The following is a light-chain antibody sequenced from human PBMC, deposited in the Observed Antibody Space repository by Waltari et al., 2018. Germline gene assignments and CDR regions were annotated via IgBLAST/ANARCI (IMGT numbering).Light chain of an antibody. CDR1: QSLVHSDGNTY. J-gene: IGKJ1*01. V-gene: IGKV2-30*02. CDR3: MQGIHWPRS. Sequence: DVVMTQSPLSLPVTLGQPASIPCRSSQSLVHSDGNTYLSWFQQRPGQSPRRLIYKVSNGDCGVPDRCGGSGSGTDFTLKSSRVEAEDIAIYYCMQGIHWPRSFGQGTKVEIE. CDR2: KVS.